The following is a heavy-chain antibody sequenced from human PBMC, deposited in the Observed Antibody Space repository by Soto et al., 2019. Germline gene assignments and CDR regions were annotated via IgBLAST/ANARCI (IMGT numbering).Heavy chain of an antibody. V-gene: IGHV3-48*04. J-gene: IGHJ4*02. CDR3: ARVPDFWSGYYYFDY. CDR1: GFTFSLYS. D-gene: IGHD3-3*01. CDR2: ISSSSSTI. Sequence: HPGGSLRLSCAASGFTFSLYSMNWVRQAPGKGLECVSYISSSSSTIYYADSVKGRFTISRDNAKNTLYLQMNSLRAEDTAVYYCARVPDFWSGYYYFDYWGQGTLVTVSS.